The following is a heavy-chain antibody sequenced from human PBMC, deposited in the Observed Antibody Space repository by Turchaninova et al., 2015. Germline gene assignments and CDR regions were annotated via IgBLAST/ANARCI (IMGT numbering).Heavy chain of an antibody. CDR1: GASLATTGAA. Sequence: APDLVQPSPLLPLTCDVSGASLATTGAALTWIRQSPSRGLEWLGRAYYWSSWSNNYAVSVKSRITINPDTSKNQFFLQLQSMTPEDSGIYYCARGAQNAFDIWGQGTLVTVSS. J-gene: IGHJ3*02. CDR3: ARGAQNAFDI. CDR2: AYYWSSWSN. V-gene: IGHV6-1*01.